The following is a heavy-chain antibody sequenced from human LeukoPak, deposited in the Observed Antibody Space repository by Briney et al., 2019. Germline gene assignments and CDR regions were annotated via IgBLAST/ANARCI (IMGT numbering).Heavy chain of an antibody. V-gene: IGHV4-39*07. CDR3: ARVGYSSGWTPYYFDY. CDR1: GGSISSSSYY. CDR2: IYYSGST. Sequence: PSETLSLTCTVSGGSISSSSYYWGWIRQPPGKGLEWIGSIYYSGSTYYNPSLKSRVTISVDTSKNQLSLKLSSVTAADTAVYYCARVGYSSGWTPYYFDYWGQGTLVTVSS. D-gene: IGHD6-19*01. J-gene: IGHJ4*02.